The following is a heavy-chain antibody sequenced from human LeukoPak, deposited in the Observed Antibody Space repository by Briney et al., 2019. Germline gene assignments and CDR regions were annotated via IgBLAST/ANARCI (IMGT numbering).Heavy chain of an antibody. CDR3: ARGRGPGRYFDPIGY. Sequence: PGGSLRLSCAASGFTFSDYYMSWVRQAPGKGLEWVSVIYSGGSTYYADSVKGRFTISRDNSKNTLYLQMNSLRAEDTAVYYCARGRGPGRYFDPIGYWGQGTLVTVSS. V-gene: IGHV3-53*01. CDR2: IYSGGST. CDR1: GFTFSDYY. J-gene: IGHJ4*02. D-gene: IGHD3-9*01.